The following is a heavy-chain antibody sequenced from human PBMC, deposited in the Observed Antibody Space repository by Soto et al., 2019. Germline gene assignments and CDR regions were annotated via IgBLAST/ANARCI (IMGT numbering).Heavy chain of an antibody. V-gene: IGHV3-64*01. D-gene: IGHD2-2*01. CDR2: ISSNGGGT. CDR1: GFTFSNYA. Sequence: GGSLRLSCAASGFTFSNYAIHWVRQAPGKGLECVSAISSNGGGTYYANSVKGRFTISRDNSKNTLFLQMGGLRAEDMAVYYCATSTYCSSTNCYDASEIWGQGTMVTVSS. J-gene: IGHJ3*02. CDR3: ATSTYCSSTNCYDASEI.